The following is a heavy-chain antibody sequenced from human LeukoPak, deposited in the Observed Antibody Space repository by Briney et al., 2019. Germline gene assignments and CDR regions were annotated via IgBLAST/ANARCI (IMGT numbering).Heavy chain of an antibody. CDR1: GFTFDDYA. V-gene: IGHV3-9*03. J-gene: IGHJ4*02. CDR2: ISWNSGSI. D-gene: IGHD1-14*01. CDR3: AKSSGPELSQNLDY. Sequence: PGGSLRLSCAASGFTFDDYAMHWVRQAPGKGLEWVSGISWNSGSIGYADSVKGRFTISRDNAKNSLYLQMNSLRAEDMALYYCAKSSGPELSQNLDYWGQGTLVTVSS.